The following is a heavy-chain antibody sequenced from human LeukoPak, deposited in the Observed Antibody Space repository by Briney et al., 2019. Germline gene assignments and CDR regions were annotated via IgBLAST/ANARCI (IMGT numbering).Heavy chain of an antibody. J-gene: IGHJ6*03. CDR3: AREPINYYGSGSYYNPSLYYYYYYMDV. D-gene: IGHD3-10*01. V-gene: IGHV1-2*02. CDR2: INPNSGGT. CDR1: GYTFTGYY. Sequence: ASVKVSCKASGYTFTGYYMHWVRQAPGQGLEWMGWINPNSGGTNYAQKFQGRVTMTRDTSISTAYMELSRLRSDDTAVYYCAREPINYYGSGSYYNPSLYYYYYYMDVWGKGTTVTISS.